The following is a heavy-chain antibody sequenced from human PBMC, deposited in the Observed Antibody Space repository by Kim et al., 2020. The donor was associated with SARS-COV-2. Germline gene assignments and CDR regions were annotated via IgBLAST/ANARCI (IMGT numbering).Heavy chain of an antibody. Sequence: ETLSLICTVSGDSIISSNYYWGWIRQPPGKGLEWIGTIYYSGSTYYNPSLKSRVTMSVDTSKNQFSLKLSSVTAADTAVYFCARDYNFNTNFDLWGQGTMVTVSS. V-gene: IGHV4-39*07. J-gene: IGHJ4*02. D-gene: IGHD3-3*01. CDR1: GDSIISSNYY. CDR3: ARDYNFNTNFDL. CDR2: IYYSGST.